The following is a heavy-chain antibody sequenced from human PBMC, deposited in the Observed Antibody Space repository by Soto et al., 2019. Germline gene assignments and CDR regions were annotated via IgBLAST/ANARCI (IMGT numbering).Heavy chain of an antibody. Sequence: PGGSLRLSCAASGFTFSSYAMHWVRQAPGKGLEWVSYISSSSSTIYYADSVKGRFTISRDNAKNSLYLQMNSLRDEDTAVYYCASEYDYGDLNYYYYGMDVWGQGTTVTVSS. D-gene: IGHD4-17*01. CDR1: GFTFSSYA. CDR3: ASEYDYGDLNYYYYGMDV. CDR2: ISSSSSTI. J-gene: IGHJ6*02. V-gene: IGHV3-48*02.